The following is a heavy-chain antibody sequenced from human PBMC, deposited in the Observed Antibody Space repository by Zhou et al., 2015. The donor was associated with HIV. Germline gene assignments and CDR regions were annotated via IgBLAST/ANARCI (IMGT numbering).Heavy chain of an antibody. CDR2: IPYDGSTK. Sequence: VQLLESGGGVVQPGGSLRLSCEASGFLFKKSGMHWVRQGPGKGLEWVALIPYDGSTKDYVDSVRGRFTISRDNAKNVLYLQMNSLRVEDTATYYCAKRINSGNYYGLEYWGQGTRVIVSS. CDR1: GFLFKKSG. V-gene: IGHV3-30*02. CDR3: AKRINSGNYYGLEY. J-gene: IGHJ4*02. D-gene: IGHD1-26*01.